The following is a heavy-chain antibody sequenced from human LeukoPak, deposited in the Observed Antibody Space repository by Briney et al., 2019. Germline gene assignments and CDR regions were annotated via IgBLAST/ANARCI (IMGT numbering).Heavy chain of an antibody. Sequence: SETLSLTCTVSGGSISGHYWSWIRQPAGKGLEWIGRIYTSGSTDYNPSLKSRVTMSVDTSKNQFSLKLTSVTAADTAVYYCARGPPPDFDCWGQGTLVTVSS. V-gene: IGHV4-4*07. CDR3: ARGPPPDFDC. CDR2: IYTSGST. J-gene: IGHJ4*02. CDR1: GGSISGHY.